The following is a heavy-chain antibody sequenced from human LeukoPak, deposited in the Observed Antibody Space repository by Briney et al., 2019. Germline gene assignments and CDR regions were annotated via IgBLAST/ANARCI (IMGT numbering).Heavy chain of an antibody. CDR2: IYYSGST. Sequence: SETLSLTCSVSGGSMSGFFWTWIRQPPGKELEWVGSIYYSGSTTNYNPSLKSRVTISVDTSKNQFSLKLSSVTAADTAVYYCARGYCSGGSCYPFDYWGQGTLVTVSS. J-gene: IGHJ4*02. CDR1: GGSMSGFF. CDR3: ARGYCSGGSCYPFDY. V-gene: IGHV4-59*12. D-gene: IGHD2-15*01.